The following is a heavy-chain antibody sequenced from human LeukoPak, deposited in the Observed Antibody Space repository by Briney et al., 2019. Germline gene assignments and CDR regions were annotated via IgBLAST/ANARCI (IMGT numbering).Heavy chain of an antibody. D-gene: IGHD6-13*01. V-gene: IGHV3-33*01. Sequence: GSLRLSCAASGFTFTTYGMHWVRQAPGKGLEWVALIWHDGSSEYYAESVKGRFSISRDTPKNTVYLQMNSLRAEDTAMYHCARDRLSSSQNNYIDYWGQGTLVTVSS. J-gene: IGHJ4*02. CDR1: GFTFTTYG. CDR3: ARDRLSSSQNNYIDY. CDR2: IWHDGSSE.